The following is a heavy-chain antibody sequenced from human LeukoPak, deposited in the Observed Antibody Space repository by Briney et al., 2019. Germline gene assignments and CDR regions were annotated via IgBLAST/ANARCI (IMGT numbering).Heavy chain of an antibody. J-gene: IGHJ6*02. Sequence: GGSLRLSCAASGFIFSSYSMSWVRQAPGKGLEWVSVITGSGGNTYYADSVKGRFTISKDNSKNTVYLQMSSLRVDDTAVYYCAKAASSSWPSYYYGMDVWGQGTAVIVSS. CDR2: ITGSGGNT. CDR3: AKAASSSWPSYYYGMDV. CDR1: GFIFSSYS. D-gene: IGHD6-13*01. V-gene: IGHV3-23*01.